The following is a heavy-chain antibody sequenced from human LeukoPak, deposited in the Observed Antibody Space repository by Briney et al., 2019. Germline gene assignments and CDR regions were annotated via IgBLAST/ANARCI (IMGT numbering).Heavy chain of an antibody. D-gene: IGHD5-18*01. CDR3: AKDPHTGYSFAY. CDR1: GFTFSSYA. V-gene: IGHV3-23*01. CDR2: LSGSGGST. Sequence: GGSLRLSCVFSGFTFSSYAMSWVRQAPGKGLEWVSSLSGSGGSTYYADSVKGRSTISRDNSKNTLYLQMNSPRVEDTAVYYCAKDPHTGYSFAYWGQGTLVTVSS. J-gene: IGHJ4*02.